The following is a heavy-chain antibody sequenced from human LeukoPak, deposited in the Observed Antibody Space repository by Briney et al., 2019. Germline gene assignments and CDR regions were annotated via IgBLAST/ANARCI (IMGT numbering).Heavy chain of an antibody. CDR1: GGSISSYY. CDR3: ARAIHDYSYYYMDV. V-gene: IGHV4-59*01. CDR2: IYYSGST. Sequence: SETLSLTCTVSGGSISSYYWSWIRQPPGKGLEWIGYIYYSGSTIYNPSLKSRVTISVDTSKNQFSLKLSSVTAADTAVYYCARAIHDYSYYYMDVWGKGTTVTVSS. J-gene: IGHJ6*03.